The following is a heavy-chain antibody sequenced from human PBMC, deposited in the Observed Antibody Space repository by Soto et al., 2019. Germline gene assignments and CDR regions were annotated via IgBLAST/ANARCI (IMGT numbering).Heavy chain of an antibody. CDR3: AKAGPYCSSPSCYAL. D-gene: IGHD2-2*01. Sequence: QVQLVESGGGMVQPGRSLRLSCAASGFTFSSYAMYWVRQAPGKGLEWVAFISYDGSDKYYADSVKGRFTISRDNSKNTLYLQMNSLRADDTAVYFCAKAGPYCSSPSCYALWGQGTLVTVSS. CDR1: GFTFSSYA. CDR2: ISYDGSDK. V-gene: IGHV3-30*18. J-gene: IGHJ1*01.